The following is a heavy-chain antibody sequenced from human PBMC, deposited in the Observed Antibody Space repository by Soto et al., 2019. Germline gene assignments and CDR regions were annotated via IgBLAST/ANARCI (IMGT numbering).Heavy chain of an antibody. CDR1: GFTFSSYG. V-gene: IGHV3-30*18. J-gene: IGHJ6*02. Sequence: RRLSCAASGFTFSSYGMHWVRQAPGKGLEWVAVISYDGSNKYYADSVKGRFTISRDNSKNTLYLQMNSLRAEDTAVYYCAKARYDFWSGYPGAPYYYGMDVWGQGTTVTVSS. CDR2: ISYDGSNK. D-gene: IGHD3-3*01. CDR3: AKARYDFWSGYPGAPYYYGMDV.